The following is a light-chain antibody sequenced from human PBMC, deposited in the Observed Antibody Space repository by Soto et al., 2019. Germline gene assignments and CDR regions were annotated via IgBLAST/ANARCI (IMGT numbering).Light chain of an antibody. CDR1: QSVSSN. V-gene: IGKV3-15*01. J-gene: IGKJ1*01. Sequence: EIVMTQSPATLSVSPGERATLSCWASQSVSSNLAWYQHKPGQAPRLLIYGASTRATGIPARFSGSGSKTEFTLTISSLQSEDFAVYYCQQYSKWPPWTFGQGTKVEIK. CDR3: QQYSKWPPWT. CDR2: GAS.